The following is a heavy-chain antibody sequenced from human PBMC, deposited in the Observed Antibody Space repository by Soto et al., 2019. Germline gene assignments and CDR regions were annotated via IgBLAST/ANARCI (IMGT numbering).Heavy chain of an antibody. V-gene: IGHV4-59*01. Sequence: PSETLSLTCTVSGGSISSYYWSWIRQPPGKGLEWIGYIYYSGSTNYNPSLKSRVTISVDTSKNQFSLKLSSVTAADTAVYYCAGGNSLDAHYYYYYMDVWGKGTTVTVSS. J-gene: IGHJ6*03. CDR1: GGSISSYY. CDR3: AGGNSLDAHYYYYYMDV. D-gene: IGHD3-3*01. CDR2: IYYSGST.